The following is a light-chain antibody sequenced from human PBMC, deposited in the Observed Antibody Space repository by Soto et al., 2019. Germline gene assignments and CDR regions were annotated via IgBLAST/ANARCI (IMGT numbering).Light chain of an antibody. CDR3: QQSYTTPLT. CDR2: WAS. CDR1: QSVLYSSNNKNY. Sequence: DIVMTQSPDSLAVSLGERATINCKSSQSVLYSSNNKNYLAWYQQNPGQPPKLLIYWASTRESGVPDRFSGSGAGTDLSLTISSLQAEDVAVDYCQQSYTTPLTFGQGTKVE. V-gene: IGKV4-1*01. J-gene: IGKJ1*01.